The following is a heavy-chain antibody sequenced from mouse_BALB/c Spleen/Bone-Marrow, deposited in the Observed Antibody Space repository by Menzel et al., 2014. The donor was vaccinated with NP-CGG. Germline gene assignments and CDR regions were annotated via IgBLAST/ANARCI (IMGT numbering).Heavy chain of an antibody. CDR2: INPSTGYT. J-gene: IGHJ3*01. CDR1: GYTFTSYW. D-gene: IGHD1-1*01. Sequence: VMLVESGAELAKPGASVKMSCKASGYTFTSYWMHWVKQRPGQGLEWIGYINPSTGYTEYNQKFKDKATLTADKSSXTAYMQLSSLTSEDSAVDYCARGYYGSSLVYWGQGTLVTVSA. CDR3: ARGYYGSSLVY. V-gene: IGHV1-7*01.